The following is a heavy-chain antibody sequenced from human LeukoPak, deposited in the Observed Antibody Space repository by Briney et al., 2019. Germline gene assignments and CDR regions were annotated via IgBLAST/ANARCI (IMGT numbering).Heavy chain of an antibody. J-gene: IGHJ4*02. V-gene: IGHV3-66*01. CDR2: IYSGGST. Sequence: PGGSLRLSCAASGFTFSSYSMSWVRQAPGKGLEWVSVIYSGGSTYYADSVKGRFTISRDNSKNTLYLQMNSLRAEDTAVYYCARDPRYCSGGSCYYYWGQGTLVTVSS. CDR3: ARDPRYCSGGSCYYY. CDR1: GFTFSSYS. D-gene: IGHD2-15*01.